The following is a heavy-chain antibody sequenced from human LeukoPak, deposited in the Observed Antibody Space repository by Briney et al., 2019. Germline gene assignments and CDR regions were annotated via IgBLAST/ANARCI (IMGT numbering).Heavy chain of an antibody. Sequence: ASVKVSCKASGYTFTSYGISWVRQAPGQGLAWVGWISPYDSNTNYAQNLQGRATMTTDTSTSTAYMQLRSLRSDDTAFYYCSSGGGAQQLEGHWGQGTLVTVSS. CDR3: SSGGGAQQLEGH. CDR2: ISPYDSNT. D-gene: IGHD6-13*01. V-gene: IGHV1-18*01. J-gene: IGHJ4*02. CDR1: GYTFTSYG.